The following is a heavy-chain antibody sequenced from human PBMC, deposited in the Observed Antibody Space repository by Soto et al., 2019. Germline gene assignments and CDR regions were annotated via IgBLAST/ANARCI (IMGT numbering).Heavy chain of an antibody. J-gene: IGHJ4*02. V-gene: IGHV3-23*01. D-gene: IGHD6-19*01. Sequence: EVQILESGGALIQPGGSLRLSCAASGFTSSMTWVRQAPGKGLEWVSASDFSGRLTYYADSVKGRFTIFRDTSVNTLLLQINSLRTEDTAVYYCANILVGQWLVPGGYWGPGTRVTVSS. CDR1: GFTSS. CDR2: SDFSGRLT. CDR3: ANILVGQWLVPGGY.